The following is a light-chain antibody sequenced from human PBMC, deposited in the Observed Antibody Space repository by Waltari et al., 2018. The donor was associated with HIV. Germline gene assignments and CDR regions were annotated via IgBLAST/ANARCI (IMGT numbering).Light chain of an antibody. CDR3: QKYNSPPLT. Sequence: DIQMTQSPSSLSASVGESVTITCRASQRINNYLAWYQQRPGKIPELLIYAASILQSGVPSRFSGSGSGTDFTLTITSLQPEDVAIYYCQKYNSPPLTFGGGTKVEIK. CDR2: AAS. CDR1: QRINNY. V-gene: IGKV1-27*01. J-gene: IGKJ4*01.